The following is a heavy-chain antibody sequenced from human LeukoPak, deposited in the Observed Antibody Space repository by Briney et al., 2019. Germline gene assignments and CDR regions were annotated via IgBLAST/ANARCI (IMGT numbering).Heavy chain of an antibody. CDR3: EHDMSGD. V-gene: IGHV3-30*03. Sequence: QPGRSLRLSCAGSGFTFSSYGMHWVRQAPGKGPEWVSFISYDGGEKNYADSIKGRFTISRDNSKNTVYLQMNSLRPEDTAVYYCEHDMSGDWGQGTLVTVSS. J-gene: IGHJ4*02. CDR2: ISYDGGEK. CDR1: GFTFSSYG. D-gene: IGHD3-22*01.